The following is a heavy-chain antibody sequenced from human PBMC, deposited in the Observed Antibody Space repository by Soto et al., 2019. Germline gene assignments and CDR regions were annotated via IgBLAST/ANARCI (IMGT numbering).Heavy chain of an antibody. CDR2: ISYSGTT. CDR1: GDPISRNNNS. Sequence: PLENLSLTCTVSGDPISRNNNSWSWFRQPPGEGLEWIGFISYSGTTSYSPSLKSRVAISLDTSKNQFSLSLSSVTAADTAVYYCARGRGYSYGLDPWGQGTLVTVS. V-gene: IGHV4-30-4*02. D-gene: IGHD5-18*01. J-gene: IGHJ5*02. CDR3: ARGRGYSYGLDP.